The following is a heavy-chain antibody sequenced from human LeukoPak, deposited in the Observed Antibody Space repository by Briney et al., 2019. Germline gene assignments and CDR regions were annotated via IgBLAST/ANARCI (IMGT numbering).Heavy chain of an antibody. J-gene: IGHJ6*03. V-gene: IGHV4-34*01. CDR1: GGSFSGYY. D-gene: IGHD6-19*01. CDR2: INHSGST. Sequence: PSETLSLTCAVYGGSFSGYYWSWIRQPPGKGLEWIGEINHSGSTNYNPSLKSRVTISVDTSKYQFSLKLSSVTAADTAVYYCARVLPRSSGWYGDYYYYMDVWGKGTTVTVSS. CDR3: ARVLPRSSGWYGDYYYYMDV.